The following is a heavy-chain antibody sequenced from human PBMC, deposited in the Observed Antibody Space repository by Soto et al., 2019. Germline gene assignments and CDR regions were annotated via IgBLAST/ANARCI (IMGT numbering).Heavy chain of an antibody. CDR3: VSGVSIMDAPDKYYFDS. Sequence: PSETLSLTCTVSGGSFSVFSCSDYYWGWIRQAPGKGLEWIGEINYEGDSNQNVFLKSRASLIVDTSKNQFALQLRSVTAADTAVYYCVSGVSIMDAPDKYYFDSWGPGTLVTVYS. V-gene: IGHV4-34*04. J-gene: IGHJ4*02. D-gene: IGHD3-10*01. CDR2: INYEGDS. CDR1: GGSFSVFSCSDYY.